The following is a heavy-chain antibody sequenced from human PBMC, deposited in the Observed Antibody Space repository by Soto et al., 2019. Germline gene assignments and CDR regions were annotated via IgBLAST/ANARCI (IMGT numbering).Heavy chain of an antibody. D-gene: IGHD3-10*01. CDR2: ISDSGGST. CDR3: ARETHQFNLWFGELFPHYYGMDV. CDR1: GFSFRSYA. Sequence: GGSLRLSCAASGFSFRSYAMSWIRQAPGKGLEWVSTISDSGGSTFYTDSAKGRFTISRDNAKNSLYLQMNSLRAEDTAVYYCARETHQFNLWFGELFPHYYGMDVWGQGTTVTVSS. V-gene: IGHV3-23*01. J-gene: IGHJ6*02.